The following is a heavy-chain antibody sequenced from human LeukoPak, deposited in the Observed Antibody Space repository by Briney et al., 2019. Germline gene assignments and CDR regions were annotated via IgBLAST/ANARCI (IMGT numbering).Heavy chain of an antibody. V-gene: IGHV3-64D*06. J-gene: IGHJ4*02. D-gene: IGHD5-24*01. CDR3: VKDTRDTRDDY. CDR2: ITNYGDAT. CDR1: GFIFTDYT. Sequence: PGGSLRLSCSASGFIFTDYTIHWVRQAPGKGLEYVSAITNYGDATYYADSVKGRFTISRDNPKNTVWLQMSSLRPEDTAVYYCVKDTRDTRDDYWGQGTLVTVSS.